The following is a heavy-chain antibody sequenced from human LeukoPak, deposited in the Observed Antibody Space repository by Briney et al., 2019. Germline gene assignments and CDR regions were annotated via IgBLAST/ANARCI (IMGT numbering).Heavy chain of an antibody. CDR3: ARHRYSSGWYDY. CDR2: IFYRGGT. V-gene: IGHV4-59*01. D-gene: IGHD6-19*01. J-gene: IGHJ4*02. Sequence: SETLSLTCTVSGGSMSRYYWSWIRQSPGKGLEWIGYIFYRGGTNYNPSLRGRVTLSVDTSKNQISLKLNSVTAADTAVYYCARHRYSSGWYDYWGQGTLVTVSS. CDR1: GGSMSRYY.